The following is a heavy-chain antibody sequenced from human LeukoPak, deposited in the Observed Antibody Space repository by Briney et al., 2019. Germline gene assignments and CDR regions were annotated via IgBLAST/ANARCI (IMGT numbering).Heavy chain of an antibody. CDR3: ARGGYDSSAYYLPYFDY. V-gene: IGHV4-30-4*08. D-gene: IGHD3-22*01. CDR1: GGSISSGGYY. J-gene: IGHJ4*02. Sequence: SETLSLTCTVSGGSISSGGYYWSWIRQPPGKGLEWIGYIYYSGSTDYNPSLKSRVTISGDTSKNQFSLRLSSVTAADTAVYYCARGGYDSSAYYLPYFDYWGQGTLVTVSS. CDR2: IYYSGST.